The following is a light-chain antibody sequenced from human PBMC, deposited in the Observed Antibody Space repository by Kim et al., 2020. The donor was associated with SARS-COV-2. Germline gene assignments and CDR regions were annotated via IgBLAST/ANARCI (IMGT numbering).Light chain of an antibody. CDR1: QGISSY. V-gene: IGKV1-8*01. CDR3: QQYYSYPKT. J-gene: IGKJ1*01. Sequence: ASTGDRVTITCRAGQGISSYLAWYQQKPGKAPKLLIYAASTLHSGVPSRFSGSGSGTDFTLTISCLQSEDFATYYCQQYYSYPKTFGQGTKVDIK. CDR2: AAS.